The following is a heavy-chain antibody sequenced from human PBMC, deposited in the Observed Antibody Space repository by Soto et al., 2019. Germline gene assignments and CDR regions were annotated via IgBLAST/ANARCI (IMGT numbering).Heavy chain of an antibody. CDR1: GFTVSTKY. CDR2: IYSGGST. CDR3: ASYSSSSLEFADY. V-gene: IGHV3-66*01. Sequence: PGGSLRLSCAASGFTVSTKYMSWVRQAPGKGLEWVSVIYSGGSTFYADSVRGRFTISRDNSKNTVNLQMNSLRAEDTAVYYCASYSSSSLEFADYWGQGTLVTVSS. J-gene: IGHJ4*02. D-gene: IGHD6-6*01.